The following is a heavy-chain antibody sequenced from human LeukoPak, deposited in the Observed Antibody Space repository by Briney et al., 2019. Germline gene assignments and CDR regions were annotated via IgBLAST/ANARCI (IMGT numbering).Heavy chain of an antibody. CDR3: ARALSYCSGGSCYSWYFDY. CDR1: GGTFSSYA. Sequence: SVKVSCKASGGTFSSYAISWVRQAPGQGLEWMGGIILIFGTANYAQKFQGRVTITADESTSTAYMELSSLRSEDTAVYYCARALSYCSGGSCYSWYFDYWGQGTLVTVSS. D-gene: IGHD2-15*01. CDR2: IILIFGTA. V-gene: IGHV1-69*13. J-gene: IGHJ4*02.